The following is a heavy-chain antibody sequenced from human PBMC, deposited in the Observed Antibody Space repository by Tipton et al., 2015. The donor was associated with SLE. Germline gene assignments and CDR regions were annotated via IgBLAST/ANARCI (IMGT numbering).Heavy chain of an antibody. J-gene: IGHJ2*01. V-gene: IGHV3-33*01. CDR1: GFTISNYG. D-gene: IGHD6-25*01. CDR3: ARDSSGWTSSWYFDL. Sequence: SLRLSCAASGFTISNYGMSWVRQAPGKGLEWVSLIWHDGSYGYYADSVKGRFTISRDNSENTLFLQMNNLRDDDTAVYYCARDSSGWTSSWYFDLWGRGTLVTVSS. CDR2: IWHDGSYG.